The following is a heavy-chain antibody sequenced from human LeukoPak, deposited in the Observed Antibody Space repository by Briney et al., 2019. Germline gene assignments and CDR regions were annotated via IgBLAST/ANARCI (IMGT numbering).Heavy chain of an antibody. CDR1: GGSVSNASYY. D-gene: IGHD1/OR15-1a*01. CDR2: IYYSGST. CDR3: ARRTMADWYFDL. J-gene: IGHJ2*01. Sequence: SETLSLTCTVSGGSVSNASYYWNWIRQSPGKGLEWIGYIYYSGSTNYNPSLKSRVTISVDTSKSQFSLKLTSVTAADTAVYYCARRTMADWYFDLWGRGTLVTVSS. V-gene: IGHV4-61*01.